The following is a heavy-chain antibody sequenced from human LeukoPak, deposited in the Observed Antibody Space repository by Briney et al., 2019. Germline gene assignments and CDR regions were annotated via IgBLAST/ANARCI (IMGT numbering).Heavy chain of an antibody. V-gene: IGHV3-23*01. Sequence: GGSLRLSCAASGFTFSSYAMSWVRQAPGKGLEWVSAISGSGGSTYYADSVKGRFTISRDDSKNTLYLQMNSLEAEDTAVYYCAKYILYHGAFDIWGQGTMVTVSS. CDR2: ISGSGGST. CDR3: AKYILYHGAFDI. D-gene: IGHD2-8*01. J-gene: IGHJ3*02. CDR1: GFTFSSYA.